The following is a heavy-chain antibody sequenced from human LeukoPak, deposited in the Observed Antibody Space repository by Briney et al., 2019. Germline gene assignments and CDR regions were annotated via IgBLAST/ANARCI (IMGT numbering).Heavy chain of an antibody. CDR1: GYTFTGYY. Sequence: ASVKVSCKASGYTFTGYYIHWVRQAPGQGLEWMGWINPNSGGTNYAQKFQGRVTMTRDTSISTVYMELSSLRSEDTAVYYCARVTTVTKIGHYYFDYWGQGTLVTVSS. V-gene: IGHV1-2*02. D-gene: IGHD4-17*01. J-gene: IGHJ4*02. CDR2: INPNSGGT. CDR3: ARVTTVTKIGHYYFDY.